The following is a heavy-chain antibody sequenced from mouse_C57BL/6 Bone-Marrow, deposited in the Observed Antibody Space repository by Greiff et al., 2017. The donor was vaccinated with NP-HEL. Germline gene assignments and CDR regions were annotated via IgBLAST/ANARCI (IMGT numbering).Heavy chain of an antibody. CDR1: GFPITSGYY. CDR3: AGDPTGDY. CDR2: ITHSGET. J-gene: IGHJ2*01. Sequence: VQRVESGPGLVKPSQSLFLTCSITGFPITSGYYWIWIRQSPGKPLEWMGYITHSGETFYNPSLQSPISITRETSKNQFFLQLNSVTTEDTAMYYCAGDPTGDYWGQGTTLTVSS. V-gene: IGHV12-3*01. D-gene: IGHD4-1*02.